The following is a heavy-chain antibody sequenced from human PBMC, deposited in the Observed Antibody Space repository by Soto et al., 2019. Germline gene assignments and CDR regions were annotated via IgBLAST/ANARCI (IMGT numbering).Heavy chain of an antibody. D-gene: IGHD2-21*02. CDR2: IHDSGIA. V-gene: IGHV4-61*01. Sequence: KPSETLSLTCTVSGGSVSSGTYYWSWIRQPPGKGLEWIGYIHDSGIANYNPSLMGRVTISADTSKNQFSLKLRSVTAADTAVYYCAREGDPRNYYYYGMDVWGQGTTVTVSS. J-gene: IGHJ6*02. CDR3: AREGDPRNYYYYGMDV. CDR1: GGSVSSGTYY.